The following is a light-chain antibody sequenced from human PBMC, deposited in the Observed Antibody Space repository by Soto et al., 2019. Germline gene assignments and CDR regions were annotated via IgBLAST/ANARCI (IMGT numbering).Light chain of an antibody. CDR1: QSVSSSY. J-gene: IGKJ1*01. CDR3: QQYGSSPPMT. Sequence: ELVLTHSPGTLSLSPGERATLSCRASQSVSSSYLAWYQQKPGQAPRLLIYGASSRATGIPDRFSGSGSGTDFTLTISRLEPEDFAVYYCQQYGSSPPMTFGQGTKVDIK. CDR2: GAS. V-gene: IGKV3-20*01.